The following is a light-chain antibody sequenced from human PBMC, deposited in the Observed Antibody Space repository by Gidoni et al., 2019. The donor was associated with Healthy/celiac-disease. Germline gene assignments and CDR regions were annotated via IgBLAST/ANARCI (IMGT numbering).Light chain of an antibody. CDR2: EVR. Sequence: QSALTQPPSGSGSPGQSVTISCTGTSSDVGSYNRVSWYQQPPGTAPKLMIYEVRNRPSGVPDRFSGSQSGNTASLTISGLQAEDEADYYCSSYTSSSTLVFGGGTKLTVL. CDR3: SSYTSSSTLV. V-gene: IGLV2-18*02. CDR1: SSDVGSYNR. J-gene: IGLJ2*01.